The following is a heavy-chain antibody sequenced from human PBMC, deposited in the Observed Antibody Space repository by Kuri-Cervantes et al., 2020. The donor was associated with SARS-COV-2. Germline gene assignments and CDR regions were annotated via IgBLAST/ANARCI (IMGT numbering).Heavy chain of an antibody. J-gene: IGHJ3*02. V-gene: IGHV3-73*01. Sequence: GESLKISCEVSGFLFSASAIHWVRQASGKGLEWVGRVRGKANNYATAYAASVKGRFTISRDNSKNTLYLQMNSLRAEDTAVYYCAKGPTIFGVVIRSAFDIWGQGTMVTVSS. CDR3: AKGPTIFGVVIRSAFDI. CDR1: GFLFSASA. CDR2: VRGKANNYAT. D-gene: IGHD3-3*01.